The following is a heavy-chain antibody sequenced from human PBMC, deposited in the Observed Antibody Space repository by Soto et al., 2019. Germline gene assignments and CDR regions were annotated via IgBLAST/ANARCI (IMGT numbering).Heavy chain of an antibody. D-gene: IGHD6-13*01. V-gene: IGHV3-23*01. CDR3: AKDGGHSSSWYRYYFDY. CDR1: GFTFSSYA. Sequence: EVQLLESGGGLVQPGGSLRLSCAASGFTFSSYAMSWVRQAPGKGLEWVSAISGSGGSTYYADSVKGRFTISRDNSKITLYLQMNSLRAEDTAVYYCAKDGGHSSSWYRYYFDYWGQGTLVTVSS. J-gene: IGHJ4*02. CDR2: ISGSGGST.